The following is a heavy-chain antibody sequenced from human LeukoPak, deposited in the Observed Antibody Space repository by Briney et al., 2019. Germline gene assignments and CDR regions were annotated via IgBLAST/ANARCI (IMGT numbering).Heavy chain of an antibody. Sequence: PGGSLRLSCAASGFTFSSHAMGWVRQAPGKGLEWVSSITGSGGSTYYGDSVKGRFTIARDNSKNTLYLQMNSLRAEDTAVYYCAKEAAFWSGYYYFDYWGQGTLVTVSS. J-gene: IGHJ4*02. CDR3: AKEAAFWSGYYYFDY. D-gene: IGHD3-3*01. V-gene: IGHV3-23*01. CDR2: ITGSGGST. CDR1: GFTFSSHA.